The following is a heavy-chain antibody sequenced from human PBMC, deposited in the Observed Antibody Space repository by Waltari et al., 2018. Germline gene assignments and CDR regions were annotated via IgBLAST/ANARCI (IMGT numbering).Heavy chain of an antibody. Sequence: QVQLVQSGAEVKKPGSSVTVSCKAYGGTFSSYAISWVRQAPGQGLEWMGGIIPIFGTANYAQKFQGRGTMTTYESTSTAYMELCGLRSEDTAVYYCASMVPSAGYYYYMDVWGKGTTVTVSS. J-gene: IGHJ6*03. D-gene: IGHD2-2*01. V-gene: IGHV1-69*05. CDR2: IIPIFGTA. CDR3: ASMVPSAGYYYYMDV. CDR1: GGTFSSYA.